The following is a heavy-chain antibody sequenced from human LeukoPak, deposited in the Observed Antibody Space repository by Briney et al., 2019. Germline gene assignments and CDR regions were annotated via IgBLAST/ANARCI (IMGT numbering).Heavy chain of an antibody. CDR2: INHSGST. V-gene: IGHV4-34*09. Sequence: SETLPLTCAVYGGSFSDYYWSWIRQPPGKGLEWIGEINHSGSTYYNPSLKSRVTISVDTSKNQFSLKLSSVTAADTAVYYCARNYYDSSGYYSGIDYWGQGTLVTVSS. D-gene: IGHD3-22*01. CDR3: ARNYYDSSGYYSGIDY. J-gene: IGHJ4*02. CDR1: GGSFSDYY.